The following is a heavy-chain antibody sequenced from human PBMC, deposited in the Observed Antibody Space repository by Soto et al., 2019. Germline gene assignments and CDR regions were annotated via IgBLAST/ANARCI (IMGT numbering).Heavy chain of an antibody. V-gene: IGHV3-53*05. Sequence: GGSLRLSCAASGFTVSNNYMSWVRQGPGKGLEWVSTIYRGDSTYYADSVKGRFTISKDTSKNQVVLTMTNMDPVDTATYYCARMLSMVRGPGLGYYGMDVWGQGTTVTVSS. CDR2: IYRGDST. D-gene: IGHD3-10*01. CDR3: ARMLSMVRGPGLGYYGMDV. CDR1: GFTVSNNY. J-gene: IGHJ6*02.